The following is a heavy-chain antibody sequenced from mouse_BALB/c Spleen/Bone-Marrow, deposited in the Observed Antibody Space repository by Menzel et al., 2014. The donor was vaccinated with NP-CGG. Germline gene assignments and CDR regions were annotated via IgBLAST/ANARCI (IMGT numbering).Heavy chain of an antibody. D-gene: IGHD3-2*02. Sequence: EVKLVESGGGLVKPGGSLKLSCAASGFTFSSYAMSWVRLSPEKRLEWVAEISSGGSYTYYPDTVTGRFTISRDNVKNTLYLEMSSLRSEDTAMYYCARSPQRDYAMDYWGQGTSVTVSS. CDR1: GFTFSSYA. J-gene: IGHJ4*01. CDR3: ARSPQRDYAMDY. V-gene: IGHV5-9-4*01. CDR2: ISSGGSYT.